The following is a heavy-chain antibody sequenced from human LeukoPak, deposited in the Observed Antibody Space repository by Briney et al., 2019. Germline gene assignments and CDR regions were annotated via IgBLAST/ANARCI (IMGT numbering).Heavy chain of an antibody. CDR3: ARGLNSPWLVRNYYYGMDV. D-gene: IGHD6-19*01. Sequence: SETLSLTCTVSGGSISSYYWSWILHPPGKGLGWIGYIYYSGSTNYNPSLKSRVTISVDTSKNQFSLKLSSVTAADTAVYYCARGLNSPWLVRNYYYGMDVWGQGTTVTVSS. V-gene: IGHV4-59*01. CDR1: GGSISSYY. J-gene: IGHJ6*02. CDR2: IYYSGST.